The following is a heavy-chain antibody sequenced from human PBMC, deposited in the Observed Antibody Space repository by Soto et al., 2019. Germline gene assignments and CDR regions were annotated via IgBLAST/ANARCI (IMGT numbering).Heavy chain of an antibody. D-gene: IGHD6-6*01. CDR3: ARALKLYSSPSDSPYYYYGMDV. CDR1: GFTFSSYS. J-gene: IGHJ6*02. V-gene: IGHV3-21*01. CDR2: ISSSSSYI. Sequence: GSLRLSCAASGFTFSSYSMNWVRQAPGKGLEWVSSISSSSSYIYYADSVKGRFTISRDNAKNSLYLQMNSLRAEDTAVYYCARALKLYSSPSDSPYYYYGMDVWGQGTTVTVSS.